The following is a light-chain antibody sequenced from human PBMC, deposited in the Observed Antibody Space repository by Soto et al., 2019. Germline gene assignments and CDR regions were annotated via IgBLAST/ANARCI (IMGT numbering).Light chain of an antibody. J-gene: IGLJ1*01. Sequence: QSVLTQPPSVSGAPGQRVTISCTGSSSNIGAGYDVHWYQQLPGTVPKLLIYGNSNRPSGVPDRFSGSESGTSASLAITGLQAEDEADYYCQSYDSSLSGSRVFGSGTKVTVL. CDR3: QSYDSSLSGSRV. CDR1: SSNIGAGYD. V-gene: IGLV1-40*01. CDR2: GNS.